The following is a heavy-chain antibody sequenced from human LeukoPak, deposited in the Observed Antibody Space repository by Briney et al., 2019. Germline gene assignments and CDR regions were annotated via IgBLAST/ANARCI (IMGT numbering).Heavy chain of an antibody. CDR2: ISYDGINK. CDR1: GFTFSSYA. Sequence: GGSLRLSCAASGFTFSSYAIHWVRQAPGKGLEWVAVISYDGINKYYADSVKGRFTISRDNSKNTLCLQMNGLRAEDTAVYYCANPKGYYDSSALIGGYWGQGTLVTVSS. V-gene: IGHV3-30*04. CDR3: ANPKGYYDSSALIGGY. D-gene: IGHD3-22*01. J-gene: IGHJ4*02.